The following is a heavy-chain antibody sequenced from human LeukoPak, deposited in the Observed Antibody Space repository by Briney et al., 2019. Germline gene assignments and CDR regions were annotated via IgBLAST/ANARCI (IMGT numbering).Heavy chain of an antibody. Sequence: PGGTLRLSCAASGFTFTSYWMSWVRQAPGKGLEWVAIINYNGSEEYYVGSVKGRVTISRDNAKNTLYLQMNSLRAEDTAVYYCARVGARLGAFDIWGQGTMVTVSS. CDR3: ARVGARLGAFDI. CDR2: INYNGSEE. CDR1: GFTFTSYW. J-gene: IGHJ3*02. V-gene: IGHV3-7*01. D-gene: IGHD6-25*01.